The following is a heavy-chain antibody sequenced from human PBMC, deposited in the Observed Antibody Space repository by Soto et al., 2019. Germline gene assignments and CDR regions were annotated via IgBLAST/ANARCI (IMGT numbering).Heavy chain of an antibody. D-gene: IGHD3-22*01. CDR2: SNWNGGST. V-gene: IGHV3-20*01. CDR3: ARGSVRGGYYYWYMDV. CDR1: GFTFDDHG. J-gene: IGHJ6*03. Sequence: GGSLRLSCAASGFTFDDHGMSWVRQAPGKGLEWVSGSNWNGGSTGYADSVKGRVTISRDNAKNSLYLQMNSLRAEDTALYVCARGSVRGGYYYWYMDVWGTGTTVTVSS.